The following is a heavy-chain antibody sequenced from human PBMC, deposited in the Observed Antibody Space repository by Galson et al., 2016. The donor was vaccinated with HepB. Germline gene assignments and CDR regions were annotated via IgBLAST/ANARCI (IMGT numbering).Heavy chain of an antibody. CDR1: GYTFTSYG. Sequence: SVKVSCKASGYTFTSYGISWVRQASGQGLEWMGWITAYNGNRLLAQKFQGRVTMTTDTSTSTAYMELRSLTSDDTAMYYCAREGFPSVTTIGGLASWGQGTLVTVSS. CDR2: ITAYNGNR. V-gene: IGHV1-18*01. CDR3: AREGFPSVTTIGGLAS. J-gene: IGHJ5*02. D-gene: IGHD3-16*01.